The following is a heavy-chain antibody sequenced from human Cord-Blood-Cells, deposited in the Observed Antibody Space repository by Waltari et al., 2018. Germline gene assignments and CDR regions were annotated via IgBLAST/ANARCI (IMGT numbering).Heavy chain of an antibody. Sequence: QVQLVQSGAAVKKPGSSVKVSCKASGGPFSSYAFSRVRQAPRQGLAWMGGIIPIFGTANYARKFQGRVTITADESTSTAYMELSRLRSEDTAVYYCARIDGSGSYYYDYWGQGTLVTVSS. V-gene: IGHV1-69*01. CDR2: IIPIFGTA. D-gene: IGHD3-10*01. CDR3: ARIDGSGSYYYDY. J-gene: IGHJ4*02. CDR1: GGPFSSYA.